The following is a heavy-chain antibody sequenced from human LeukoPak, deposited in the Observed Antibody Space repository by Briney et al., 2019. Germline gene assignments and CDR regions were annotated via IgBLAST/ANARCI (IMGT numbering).Heavy chain of an antibody. V-gene: IGHV1-8*01. CDR2: MNPNSGNT. J-gene: IGHJ4*02. CDR1: GYTFSTYD. CDR3: ARTRAYDGYGNFDN. D-gene: IGHD5-12*01. Sequence: ASVKVSCKASGYTFSTYDINWVRQATGRGLEWMGWMNPNSGNTGYVRKFQGRVTMTRNTSISTAYMELSSLRYEDTAVYYCARTRAYDGYGNFDNWGQGTLVTVSS.